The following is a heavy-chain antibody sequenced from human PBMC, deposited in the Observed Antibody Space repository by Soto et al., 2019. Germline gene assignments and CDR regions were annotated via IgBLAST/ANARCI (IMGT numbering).Heavy chain of an antibody. D-gene: IGHD2-2*02. CDR2: ANPSSGNT. CDR3: ARSPACGTCYTDLDL. CDR1: GYTFGSYD. J-gene: IGHJ4*02. V-gene: IGHV1-8*01. Sequence: QVQLVQSGAEVKEPGASVKVSCRASGYTFGSYDINWVRQAAGQGLEWLGWANPSSGNTGYAQKFQGRVTMTRDTSITPAYMELSSLRSEDTAVYFCARSPACGTCYTDLDLWGQGTLVTVSS.